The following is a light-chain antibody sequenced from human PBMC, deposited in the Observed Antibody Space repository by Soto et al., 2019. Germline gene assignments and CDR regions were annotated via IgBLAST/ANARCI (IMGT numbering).Light chain of an antibody. J-gene: IGLJ2*01. CDR3: QTWGTGIHVV. CDR2: LDSDGSH. V-gene: IGLV4-69*01. Sequence: QLVLTQSPSASASLGASVKLTCTLXSGHSSYAIAWHQQQPEKGPRYLMKLDSDGSHTKGDAIPDRFSGSSSGAERYLTISSLQSEDEADYYCQTWGTGIHVVFGGGTKLTVL. CDR1: SGHSSYA.